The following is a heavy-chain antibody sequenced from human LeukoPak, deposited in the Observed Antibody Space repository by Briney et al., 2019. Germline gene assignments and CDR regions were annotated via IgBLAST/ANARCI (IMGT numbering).Heavy chain of an antibody. CDR3: ARGEGYCSSTSCYTLLFHYYYGMDV. J-gene: IGHJ6*02. V-gene: IGHV3-7*01. D-gene: IGHD2-2*02. CDR2: IKQDGSEK. CDR1: GFTFSSYW. Sequence: GGSLRLSCAASGFTFSSYWMSWVRQAPGKGLEWVANIKQDGSEKYYVDSVKGRFTISRDNAKNSLYLQMNSLRAEDTAVYYCARGEGYCSSTSCYTLLFHYYYGMDVWGQGTTVTVSS.